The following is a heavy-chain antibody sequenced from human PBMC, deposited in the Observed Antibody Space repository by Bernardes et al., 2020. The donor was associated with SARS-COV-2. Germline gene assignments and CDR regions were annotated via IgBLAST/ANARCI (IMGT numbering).Heavy chain of an antibody. V-gene: IGHV3-30-3*01. CDR3: AREAESYDFWSGPWPYYYYGMDV. Sequence: GGSLRLSCAASGFTFSSYAMHWVRQAPGKGLEWVAVISYDGSNKYYADSVKGRFTISRDNSKNTLYLQMNSLRAEDTAVYYCAREAESYDFWSGPWPYYYYGMDVWGQGTTVTVSS. D-gene: IGHD3-3*01. CDR1: GFTFSSYA. CDR2: ISYDGSNK. J-gene: IGHJ6*02.